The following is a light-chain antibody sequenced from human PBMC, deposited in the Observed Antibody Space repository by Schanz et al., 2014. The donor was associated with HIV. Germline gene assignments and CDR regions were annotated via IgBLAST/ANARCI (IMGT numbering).Light chain of an antibody. CDR2: QAS. V-gene: IGKV1-5*03. CDR1: QSISSW. J-gene: IGKJ2*01. CDR3: QQYNGYLVT. Sequence: DIQMTQSPSTLSASVGDRVTIPCRASQSISSWLAWYQQTPGKAPKLLIYQASYLESGVPSRFSGSGSGTEFTLTITSLQPDDFATYYCQQYNGYLVTFGQGTKLEIK.